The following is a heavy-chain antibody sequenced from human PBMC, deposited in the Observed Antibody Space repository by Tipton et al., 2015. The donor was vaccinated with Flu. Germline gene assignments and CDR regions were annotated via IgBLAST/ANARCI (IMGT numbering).Heavy chain of an antibody. CDR3: ARDRHLRYYYYGMDV. D-gene: IGHD3-16*01. CDR2: ISYDGSNK. J-gene: IGHJ6*02. Sequence: SLRLSCAASGFTFSSYAMHWVRQAPGKGLEWVAVISYDGSNKYYADSVKGRFTISRDNSKNTLYLQMNSLRAEDTAVYYCARDRHLRYYYYGMDVWGQGTTVTVSS. CDR1: GFTFSSYA. V-gene: IGHV3-30-3*01.